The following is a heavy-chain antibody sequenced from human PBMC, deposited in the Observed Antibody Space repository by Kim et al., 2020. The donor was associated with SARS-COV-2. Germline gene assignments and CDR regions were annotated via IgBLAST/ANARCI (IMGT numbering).Heavy chain of an antibody. CDR1: GYTFTNYA. D-gene: IGHD3-16*02. J-gene: IGHJ5*02. CDR2: INTDTGNP. V-gene: IGHV7-4-1*02. CDR3: GRAIWGSYRYPDP. Sequence: ASVKVSCKASGYTFTNYAISWVRQAPGQGLEWMGWINTDTGNPTYAQAFTGRFVFSVDTSVSTPYLQISSLKAEDPALFYFGRAIWGSYRYPDPWAQGT.